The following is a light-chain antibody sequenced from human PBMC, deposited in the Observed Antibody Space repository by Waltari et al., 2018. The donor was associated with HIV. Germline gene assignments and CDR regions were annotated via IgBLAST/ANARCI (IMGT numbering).Light chain of an antibody. CDR3: QQLNSYPRT. CDR1: QAIGTS. V-gene: IGKV1-9*01. Sequence: DVQLTQSPSFLSASVGDIVTITCRASQAIGTSLAWYQQKPGKAPNLLISAASTLQSGIPSRFSGDGSGTEFTLTISSLQAEDFATYYCQQLNSYPRTFGQGTKV. J-gene: IGKJ1*01. CDR2: AAS.